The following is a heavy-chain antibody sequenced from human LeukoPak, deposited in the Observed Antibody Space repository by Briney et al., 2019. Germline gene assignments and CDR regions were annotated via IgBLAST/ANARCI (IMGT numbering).Heavy chain of an antibody. V-gene: IGHV1-18*01. Sequence: ASVKVSCKASNYTFTRFGFSWVRQAPGHGLEWMGWISGYNGNTDIAQKFHDRFIMTTDTSTNTAYMELRSLRFDDTAVYYWARVPPTYYDFWSGYYHVAFDIWGQGTMVTVSS. CDR2: ISGYNGNT. D-gene: IGHD3-3*01. J-gene: IGHJ3*02. CDR3: ARVPPTYYDFWSGYYHVAFDI. CDR1: NYTFTRFG.